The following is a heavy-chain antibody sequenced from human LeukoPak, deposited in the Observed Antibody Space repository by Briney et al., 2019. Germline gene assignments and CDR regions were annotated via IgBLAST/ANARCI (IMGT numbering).Heavy chain of an antibody. V-gene: IGHV3-23*01. CDR3: ARTGRARYYYMDV. CDR1: GFTFSSYG. D-gene: IGHD1-1*01. J-gene: IGHJ6*03. CDR2: ISGSGGST. Sequence: GGSLRLSCAASGFTFSSYGMSWVRQAPGKGLEWVSAISGSGGSTYYADSVKGRFTISRDNAKNSLYLQMNSLRAEDTAVYYCARTGRARYYYMDVWGKGTTVTVSS.